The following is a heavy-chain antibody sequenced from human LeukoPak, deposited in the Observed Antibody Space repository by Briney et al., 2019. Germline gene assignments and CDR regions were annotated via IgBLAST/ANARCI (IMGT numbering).Heavy chain of an antibody. Sequence: PSETLSLTCTVSGDSISSSYWSWIRQPPGKGLEWIGYIYYSGSTNYNPSLKSRVTISVDTSKNLFSLKVSSVTAADTAVYYCARGRSNYYGMDVWGQGTTVTVSS. CDR1: GDSISSSY. D-gene: IGHD1-26*01. J-gene: IGHJ6*02. V-gene: IGHV4-59*01. CDR3: ARGRSNYYGMDV. CDR2: IYYSGST.